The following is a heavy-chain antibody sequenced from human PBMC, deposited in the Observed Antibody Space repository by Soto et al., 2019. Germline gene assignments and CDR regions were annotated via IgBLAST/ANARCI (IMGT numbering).Heavy chain of an antibody. CDR1: GFTFSSYG. J-gene: IGHJ4*02. CDR2: ISYDGSNK. V-gene: IGHV3-30*18. D-gene: IGHD1-20*01. CDR3: AKVRYNWNDSGFGY. Sequence: GGSLRLSCAASGFTFSSYGMHWVRQAPGKGLEWVAVISYDGSNKYYADSVKGRFTISRDNSKSTLYLQMNSLRAEDTAVYYCAKVRYNWNDSGFGYWGQGTLVTVSS.